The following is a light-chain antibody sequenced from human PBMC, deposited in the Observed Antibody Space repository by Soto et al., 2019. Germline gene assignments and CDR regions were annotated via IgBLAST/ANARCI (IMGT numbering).Light chain of an antibody. J-gene: IGKJ4*01. CDR2: GAS. V-gene: IGKV3-20*01. Sequence: EIVLTQSPDTLSLSPGDRATLSCRASQTVSNNYLAWCQQKPGQAPRVIMYGASRRATGIPDRFSGGGSGTEFTLTISSLQSEDFAVYYCQQYIRWHLTVGGGTKVDI. CDR1: QTVSNNY. CDR3: QQYIRWHLT.